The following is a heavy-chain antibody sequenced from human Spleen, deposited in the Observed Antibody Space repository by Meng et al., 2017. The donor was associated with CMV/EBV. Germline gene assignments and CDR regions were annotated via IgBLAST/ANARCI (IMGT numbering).Heavy chain of an antibody. CDR2: IYHSGST. D-gene: IGHD1-20*01. CDR3: ARDSGLTGTNDAFDI. CDR1: GYSISSGYY. Sequence: GSLRLSCTVSGYSISSGYYWGWIRQPPGKGLEWIGSIYHSGSTYYNPSLKSRVTISVDTSKNQFSLKLSSVTAADTAVYYCARDSGLTGTNDAFDIWGQGTMVTVSS. V-gene: IGHV4-38-2*02. J-gene: IGHJ3*02.